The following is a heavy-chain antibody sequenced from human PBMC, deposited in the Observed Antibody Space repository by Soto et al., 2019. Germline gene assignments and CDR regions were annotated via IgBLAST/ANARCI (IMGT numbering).Heavy chain of an antibody. CDR3: TSGRSSGWYDPRDY. CDR1: GFTFGDYA. V-gene: IGHV3-49*05. D-gene: IGHD6-19*01. Sequence: EVQLVESGGGLVKPGRSLRLSCTASGFTFGDYAMSWFRQAPGKGLEWVGFIRSKAYGGTTEYAASVKGRFTISRDDSKSIAYLQMNSLKTEDTAVYYCTSGRSSGWYDPRDYWGQGTTVTVSS. CDR2: IRSKAYGGTT. J-gene: IGHJ4*03.